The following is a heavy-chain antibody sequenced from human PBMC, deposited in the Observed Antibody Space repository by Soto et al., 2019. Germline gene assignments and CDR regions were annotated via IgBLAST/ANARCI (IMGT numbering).Heavy chain of an antibody. D-gene: IGHD3-10*01. J-gene: IGHJ5*02. CDR1: GFTFAHYA. Sequence: PGGSLRLSCAASGFTFAHYAMHWVRHSPGKGLEWVAFMSHDENRKLYSDSVKGRFTISRDNSKNTLYLQMNSLRAEDTAVYYCAKDPRYYGLPYPNWFDPWGQGTLVTVSS. CDR2: MSHDENRK. V-gene: IGHV3-30*18. CDR3: AKDPRYYGLPYPNWFDP.